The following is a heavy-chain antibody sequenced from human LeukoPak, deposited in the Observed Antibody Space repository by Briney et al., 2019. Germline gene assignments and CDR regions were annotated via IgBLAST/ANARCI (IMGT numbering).Heavy chain of an antibody. D-gene: IGHD1-26*01. J-gene: IGHJ6*03. CDR2: LKTKTDGGTT. Sequence: GGSLRLSCAASGFIFSSYAMSWVRQAPGKGLEWVGRLKTKTDGGTTDYAAPVKGRFIISRDDSKSTLYLQMNSLKTEDTAVYYCTTVLLVGATGYYYYMDVWGKGTTVTVSS. CDR1: GFIFSSYA. V-gene: IGHV3-15*01. CDR3: TTVLLVGATGYYYYMDV.